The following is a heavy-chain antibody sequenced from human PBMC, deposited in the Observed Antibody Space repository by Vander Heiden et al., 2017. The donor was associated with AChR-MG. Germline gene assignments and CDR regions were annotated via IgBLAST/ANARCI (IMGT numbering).Heavy chain of an antibody. CDR2: INHSGST. J-gene: IGHJ5*02. Sequence: QVQLQRWGAGLLKPSETLSLTCAVYGGSFSGYYWSWIRQPPGKGLEWIGEINHSGSTNYNPSLKSRVTISVDTSKNQFSLKLSSVTAADTAVYYCARGLGYSSSSWFDPWGQGTLVTVSS. CDR3: ARGLGYSSSSWFDP. D-gene: IGHD6-13*01. V-gene: IGHV4-34*01. CDR1: GGSFSGYY.